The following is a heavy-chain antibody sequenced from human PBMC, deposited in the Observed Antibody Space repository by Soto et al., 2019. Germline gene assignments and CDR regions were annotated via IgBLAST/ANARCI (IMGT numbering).Heavy chain of an antibody. CDR2: VIPIFGTA. CDR1: GGTFSSYA. V-gene: IGHV1-69*13. D-gene: IGHD5-12*01. CDR3: AREMATIRDGDYFDY. Sequence: SVKVSCKASGGTFSSYAISWVRQAPGQGLEWMGGVIPIFGTANYAQKFQGRVTITADESTSTAYMELSSLRSEDTAVYYCAREMATIRDGDYFDYWGQGTLVTVSS. J-gene: IGHJ4*02.